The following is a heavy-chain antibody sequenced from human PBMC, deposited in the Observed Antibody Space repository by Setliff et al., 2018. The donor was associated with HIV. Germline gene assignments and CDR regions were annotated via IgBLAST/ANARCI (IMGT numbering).Heavy chain of an antibody. CDR3: ARWPPHRSSDYDQEDYFDY. D-gene: IGHD3-22*01. CDR1: GYSISSDYY. J-gene: IGHJ4*02. V-gene: IGHV4-38-2*02. CDR2: IYHSGST. Sequence: PSETLSLTCTVSGYSISSDYYWGWIRQPPGKGLEWIGNIYHSGSTYYNPSLKSRVTISVDTSKNQFSLKLSSVTAADTAVDYCARWPPHRSSDYDQEDYFDYWGQGTLVTVSS.